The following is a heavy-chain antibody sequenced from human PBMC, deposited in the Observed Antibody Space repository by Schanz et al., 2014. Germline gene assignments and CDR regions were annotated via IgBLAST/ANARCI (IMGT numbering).Heavy chain of an antibody. CDR3: AKDISDTSGKDDY. J-gene: IGHJ4*02. CDR1: GFTFSSYA. CDR2: ISGSGDDT. V-gene: IGHV3-23*04. Sequence: VQLVESGGGLVQPGGSLRLSCAASGFTFSSYAMSWVRQAPGKGLEWVSAISGSGDDTYYADSVKGRFTISRDNSKNTLFLQMNSLRVEDSAIYYCAKDISDTSGKDDYWGQGTLVTVSS. D-gene: IGHD3-22*01.